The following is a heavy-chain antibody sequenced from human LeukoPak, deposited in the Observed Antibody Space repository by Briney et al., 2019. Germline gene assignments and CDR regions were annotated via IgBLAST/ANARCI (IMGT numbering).Heavy chain of an antibody. Sequence: ASVKVSCRASGYTFTGYYMHWMRQAPGQGLEWMGWINPSTGGTNYAQKFQGWVTMTRDTSITTAYMELTSLRSDDTAVYYCARDPAIYYESDYYFDNWGQGTLVTVSS. CDR3: ARDPAIYYESDYYFDN. CDR2: INPSTGGT. V-gene: IGHV1-2*04. J-gene: IGHJ4*02. CDR1: GYTFTGYY. D-gene: IGHD3-22*01.